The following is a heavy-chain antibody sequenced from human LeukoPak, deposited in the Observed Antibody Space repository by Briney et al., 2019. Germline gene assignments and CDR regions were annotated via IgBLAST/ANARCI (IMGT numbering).Heavy chain of an antibody. Sequence: PGGSLRLSCAASGFIFSNYWMSWVRQAPGKGLEWVANIKLDGSEQYYVDSVKGRFTISRDNAKNSLYLQMNSLRAEDTAVYYCARERWAGGYYFDYWGQGTQVTVSS. V-gene: IGHV3-7*01. CDR3: ARERWAGGYYFDY. CDR1: GFIFSNYW. J-gene: IGHJ4*02. CDR2: IKLDGSEQ. D-gene: IGHD2-15*01.